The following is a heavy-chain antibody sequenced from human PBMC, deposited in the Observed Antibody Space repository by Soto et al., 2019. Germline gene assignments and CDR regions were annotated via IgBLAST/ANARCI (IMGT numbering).Heavy chain of an antibody. J-gene: IGHJ6*02. Sequence: EVQLVQSGGGVVQPGGSLKLSGSASGFTFSGSDIHWVRQASGRGLEWLGRIRSKPNNFATVYGESVRGRVTFSRDDSQNTAYLQLSRLKRADSAVYYCARQFSWSYGLDAWGLGTTVTVS. CDR2: IRSKPNNFAT. V-gene: IGHV3-73*02. CDR3: ARQFSWSYGLDA. CDR1: GFTFSGSD. D-gene: IGHD3-3*01.